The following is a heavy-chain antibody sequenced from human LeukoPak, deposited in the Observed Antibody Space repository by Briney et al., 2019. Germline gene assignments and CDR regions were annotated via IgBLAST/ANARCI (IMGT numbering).Heavy chain of an antibody. D-gene: IGHD5-12*01. V-gene: IGHV3-11*01. CDR2: ISSSGSTM. CDR1: GGSISSSGYY. J-gene: IGHJ4*02. Sequence: PSETLSLTCTVSGGSISSSGYYWGWIRRPPWKGLEWVSYISSSGSTMYYTDSVKGRFTISRDNAKDSLYLQMNSLRAEDTAVYYCARDPSSGYEEHFDYWGQGTLVTVSS. CDR3: ARDPSSGYEEHFDY.